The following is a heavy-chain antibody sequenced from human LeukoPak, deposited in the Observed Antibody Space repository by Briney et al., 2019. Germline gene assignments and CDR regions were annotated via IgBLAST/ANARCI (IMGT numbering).Heavy chain of an antibody. CDR3: ARGTRPMVRGVIKRRSEYYFDY. Sequence: ASVKVSCKASGYTFTSYDINWVRQATGQGLEWMGWMNPSSGNTGYAQKFQGRVTMTRNTSISTAYMELSSLRSEDTAVYYCARGTRPMVRGVIKRRSEYYFDYWGQGTLVTVSS. D-gene: IGHD3-10*01. J-gene: IGHJ4*02. CDR2: MNPSSGNT. V-gene: IGHV1-8*01. CDR1: GYTFTSYD.